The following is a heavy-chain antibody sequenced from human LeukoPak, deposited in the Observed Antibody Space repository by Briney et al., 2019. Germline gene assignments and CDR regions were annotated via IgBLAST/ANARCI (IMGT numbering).Heavy chain of an antibody. CDR2: IYPGDSDT. CDR3: ARPTRVEMGVYYFDY. J-gene: IGHJ4*02. Sequence: RGESLKISCKGSGYSFTSYWIGWVRQMPGKGLEWMGIIYPGDSDTRYSPSFQGQVTISADKSISTAYLQWSSLKASDTAMYYCARPTRVEMGVYYFDYWGQGTLVTVSS. V-gene: IGHV5-51*01. D-gene: IGHD5-24*01. CDR1: GYSFTSYW.